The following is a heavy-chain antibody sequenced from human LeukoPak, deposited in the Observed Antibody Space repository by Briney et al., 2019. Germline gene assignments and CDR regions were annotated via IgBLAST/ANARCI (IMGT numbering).Heavy chain of an antibody. D-gene: IGHD6-13*01. CDR1: GFTFSSYW. CDR3: VISKGPGLAAY. CDR2: IKEDGSEK. J-gene: IGHJ4*02. V-gene: IGHV3-7*01. Sequence: GGSLRLSCAASGFTFSSYWMSWVRQTPGKGLEWVANIKEDGSEKNYVDSVKGGFTISRDNAKNSPFLQMNSLRVEDTAVYYCVISKGPGLAAYWGQGTLVTVSS.